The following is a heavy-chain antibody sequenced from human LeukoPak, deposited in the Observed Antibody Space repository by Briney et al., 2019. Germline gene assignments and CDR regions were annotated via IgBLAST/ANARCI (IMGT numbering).Heavy chain of an antibody. V-gene: IGHV3-30*02. CDR1: GFTFSSYG. Sequence: GGSLRLSCAASGFTFSSYGMHWVRQAPGKGLEWVAVIRYDGNNKYYADSVKGRFTISRDNSKNTLFLQMNSLRAEDTAVYFCAKVPISYSSGLFDYWGQGTLVTVSS. J-gene: IGHJ4*02. CDR3: AKVPISYSSGLFDY. D-gene: IGHD6-19*01. CDR2: IRYDGNNK.